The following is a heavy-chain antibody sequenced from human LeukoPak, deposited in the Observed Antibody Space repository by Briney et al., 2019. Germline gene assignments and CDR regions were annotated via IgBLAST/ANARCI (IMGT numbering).Heavy chain of an antibody. Sequence: GGSLRLSCAASGFTYSNHWMSWVRQVPGKGLEWVGNIKEDGSQKYYAGSVKGRFTISRDNAKNSLYLQMNSLRVEDTAVYYCARDGGWGWDYWGQGTLVTVSS. CDR3: ARDGGWGWDY. D-gene: IGHD6-19*01. J-gene: IGHJ4*02. CDR1: GFTYSNHW. CDR2: IKEDGSQK. V-gene: IGHV3-7*01.